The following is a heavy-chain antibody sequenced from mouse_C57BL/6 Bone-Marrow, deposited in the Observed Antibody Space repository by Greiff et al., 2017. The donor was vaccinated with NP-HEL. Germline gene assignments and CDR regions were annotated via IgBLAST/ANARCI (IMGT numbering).Heavy chain of an antibody. D-gene: IGHD1-1*01. CDR1: GFNIKDDY. V-gene: IGHV14-4*01. CDR3: TTFITTVVAGAMDY. J-gene: IGHJ4*01. CDR2: IDPENGDT. Sequence: VQLQQSGAELVRPGASVKLSCTASGFNIKDDYMHWVKQRPEQGLEWIGWIDPENGDTEYASKFQGKATITADTSSNTAYLQLSSLTSEDTAVYYCTTFITTVVAGAMDYWGQGTSVTVSS.